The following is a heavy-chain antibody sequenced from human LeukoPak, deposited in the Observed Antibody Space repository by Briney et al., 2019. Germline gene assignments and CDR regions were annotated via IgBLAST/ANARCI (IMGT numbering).Heavy chain of an antibody. Sequence: PSETLSLTCTVSGGSISSYYWSWIRQPPGKGLEWIGYIYYSGSTNYNPSLKSRVTISVDTSKSQFSLKLSSVTAADTAVYYRASLIAVAGTGNYYYYGMDVWGQGTTVTVSS. CDR2: IYYSGST. CDR1: GGSISSYY. D-gene: IGHD6-19*01. CDR3: ASLIAVAGTGNYYYYGMDV. V-gene: IGHV4-59*08. J-gene: IGHJ6*02.